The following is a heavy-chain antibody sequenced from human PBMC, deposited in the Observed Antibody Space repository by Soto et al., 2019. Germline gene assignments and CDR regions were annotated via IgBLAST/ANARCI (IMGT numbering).Heavy chain of an antibody. Sequence: SETLSLTCAVSGGSISSGGYSWSWIRQPPGKGLEWIGYIYHSGSTYYNPSLKSRVTISVDRSKNQFSLKLSSVTAADTAVYYCARSANYYGSGRNWFDPWGQGTLVTV. CDR1: GGSISSGGYS. D-gene: IGHD3-10*01. CDR2: IYHSGST. CDR3: ARSANYYGSGRNWFDP. J-gene: IGHJ5*02. V-gene: IGHV4-30-2*01.